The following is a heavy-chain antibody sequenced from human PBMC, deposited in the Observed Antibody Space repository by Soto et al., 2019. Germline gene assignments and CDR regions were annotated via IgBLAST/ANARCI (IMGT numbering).Heavy chain of an antibody. J-gene: IGHJ6*02. CDR2: IYYSGST. CDR1: GGSISSYY. CDR3: ARVLGGVDTSFYGMDV. Sequence: SETLSLTCTVSGGSISSYYWSWIRQPPGKGLEWIGYIYYSGSTNYNPSLKSRVTISVDTSRNQFSLKLSSVTAADTAVYYCARVLGGVDTSFYGMDVWGQGTTVTVSS. D-gene: IGHD5-18*01. V-gene: IGHV4-59*01.